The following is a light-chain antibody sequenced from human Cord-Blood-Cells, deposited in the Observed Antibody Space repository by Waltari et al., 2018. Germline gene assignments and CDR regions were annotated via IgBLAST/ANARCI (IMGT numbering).Light chain of an antibody. CDR1: RGSIASNY. CDR2: EDN. Sequence: NFMLTQPHSVSESPGTTVTISCTRSRGSIASNYVQWYQQRPGSSPTTVIYEDNQRPSGVPDRFSGSIDSSSNSASLTISGLKTEDEADYYCQSYDSSNSWVFGGGTKLTVL. V-gene: IGLV6-57*01. CDR3: QSYDSSNSWV. J-gene: IGLJ3*02.